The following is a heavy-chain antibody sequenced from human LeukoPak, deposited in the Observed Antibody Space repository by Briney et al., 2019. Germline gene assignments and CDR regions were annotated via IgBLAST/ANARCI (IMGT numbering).Heavy chain of an antibody. Sequence: PGGSLRLSCVASGFTFSSYSMNWVRQAPGKGLEWVSSISSSSSYIYYADSVKGRFTICRDNAKNSLYLQMNSLRAEDTAVYYCARASSSSGYYFDYWGQGTLVTVSP. CDR3: ARASSSSGYYFDY. V-gene: IGHV3-21*01. D-gene: IGHD6-6*01. CDR2: ISSSSSYI. CDR1: GFTFSSYS. J-gene: IGHJ4*02.